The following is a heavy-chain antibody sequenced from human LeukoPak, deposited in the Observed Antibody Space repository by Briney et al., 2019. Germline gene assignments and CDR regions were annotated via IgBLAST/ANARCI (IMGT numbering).Heavy chain of an antibody. Sequence: SGPTLVNPTQTLTLTCTFSGLSLTSHEVGVGWIRQPPGKALEWLALICWNDDERYIPPLKSRLTITKDTSKNQVVLTMTNMDPVDTATYYCTHRAGGPSRPHFHYWGQGILVTVSS. J-gene: IGHJ4*02. CDR2: ICWNDDE. CDR3: THRAGGPSRPHFHY. V-gene: IGHV2-5*01. D-gene: IGHD3-10*01. CDR1: GLSLTSHEVG.